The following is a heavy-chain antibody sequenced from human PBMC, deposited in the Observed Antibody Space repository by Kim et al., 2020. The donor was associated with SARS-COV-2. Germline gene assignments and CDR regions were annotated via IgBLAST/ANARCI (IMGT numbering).Heavy chain of an antibody. CDR1: GFTVSANH. V-gene: IGHV3-66*01. D-gene: IGHD1-1*01. Sequence: GGSLRLSCTASGFTVSANHMTWVRQSPERGLEWVSDIYFDGSTYYADSVKGRFTISRDSSKNTLHLQMRSLRAEDTAVYYCANKRMSTTKGNYGMDLWGQGTTVTVSS. CDR3: ANKRMSTTKGNYGMDL. J-gene: IGHJ6*02. CDR2: IYFDGST.